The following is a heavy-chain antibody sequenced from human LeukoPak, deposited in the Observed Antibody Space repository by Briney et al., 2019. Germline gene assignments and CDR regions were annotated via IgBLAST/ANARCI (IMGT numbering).Heavy chain of an antibody. CDR2: IYYSGST. D-gene: IGHD2-2*01. CDR3: AGQVVPAATAYNWFDP. V-gene: IGHV4-30-4*08. Sequence: PSETLSLTCTVSGGSISSGDYYWSWIRQPPGKGLEWIGYIYYSGSTYYNPSLKSRVTISVDTSKNQFSLKLSSVTAADTAVYYCAGQVVPAATAYNWFDPWGQGTLVTVSS. J-gene: IGHJ5*02. CDR1: GGSISSGDYY.